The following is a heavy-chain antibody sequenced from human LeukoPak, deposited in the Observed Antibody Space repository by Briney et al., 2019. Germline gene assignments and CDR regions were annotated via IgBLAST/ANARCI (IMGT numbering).Heavy chain of an antibody. J-gene: IGHJ4*02. CDR3: ARIYRGYIYGPYDY. V-gene: IGHV4-39*07. CDR1: GGSLSSSSYY. D-gene: IGHD5-18*01. CDR2: IYYSGST. Sequence: SDTLSLTCTVSGGSLSSSSYYGGSIRQPPGKGLEWIGSIYYSGSTYYNPSLKSRVTISADTSKNQFSLKLSSVTAADTAVYYCARIYRGYIYGPYDYWGQGTLVTVSS.